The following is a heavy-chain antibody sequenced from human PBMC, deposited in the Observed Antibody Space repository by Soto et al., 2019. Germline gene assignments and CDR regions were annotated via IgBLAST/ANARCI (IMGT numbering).Heavy chain of an antibody. J-gene: IGHJ4*02. CDR3: AHSLIPNWGSRGAFDY. CDR1: GFSLSTSGVG. V-gene: IGHV2-5*02. Sequence: QITLKESGPPLVKPTQTLTLTCTFSGFSLSTSGVGVGWIRQPPGKALEWLALIYWDDDKPYSPSLKSRLTITKDTSKNQVVLTMTNMDPVDTATYYCAHSLIPNWGSRGAFDYWGQGTLVTVSS. CDR2: IYWDDDK. D-gene: IGHD7-27*01.